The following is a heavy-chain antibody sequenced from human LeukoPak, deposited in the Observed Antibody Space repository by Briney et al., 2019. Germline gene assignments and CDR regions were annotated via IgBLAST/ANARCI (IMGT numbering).Heavy chain of an antibody. CDR3: AREYGGSYFFDY. V-gene: IGHV3-7*01. D-gene: IGHD1-26*01. Sequence: GGSLRLSCAASGFTFSSYWMSWVRQSPGKGLEWVANIKQDASEKYYVDSVKGRFTISRDNAKNSLYLQMNYLRAEDTAVYYCAREYGGSYFFDYWGQGTLVTVSS. CDR2: IKQDASEK. CDR1: GFTFSSYW. J-gene: IGHJ4*02.